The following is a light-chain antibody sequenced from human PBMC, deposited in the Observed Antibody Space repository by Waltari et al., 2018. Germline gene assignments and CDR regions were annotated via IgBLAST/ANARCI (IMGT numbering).Light chain of an antibody. CDR2: VNSDGSQ. J-gene: IGLJ3*02. CDR3: QTGGHGTWV. Sequence: QLVLTQSPSASASLGASVKLTCTLSSGHTTNIIAWLQQKPEKGPRYLMKVNSDGSQIKGVEMPDRFSGSSSGAERYLTISSLQSEDEADYYCQTGGHGTWVFGGGTRLTVL. CDR1: SGHTTNI. V-gene: IGLV4-69*01.